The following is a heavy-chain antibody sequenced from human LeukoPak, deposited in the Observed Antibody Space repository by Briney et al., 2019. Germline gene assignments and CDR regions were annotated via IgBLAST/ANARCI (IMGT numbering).Heavy chain of an antibody. Sequence: ASVKVSCKASGYTFTGYYMHWVRQAPGQGLEWMGWINPNSVGTNYAQKFQGRVTMTRDTSISTAYMELSRLRSDETAVYYCARPRGSGYDLPGSVSPDAFDIWGQGTMVTVSS. J-gene: IGHJ3*02. CDR1: GYTFTGYY. CDR2: INPNSVGT. CDR3: ARPRGSGYDLPGSVSPDAFDI. V-gene: IGHV1-2*02. D-gene: IGHD5-12*01.